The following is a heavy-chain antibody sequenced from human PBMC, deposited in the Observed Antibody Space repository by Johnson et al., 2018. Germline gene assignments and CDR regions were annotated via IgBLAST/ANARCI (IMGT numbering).Heavy chain of an antibody. CDR2: ISSSSSYI. Sequence: VQLVESGGGLVKPGGSLRLSCAASGFTFSSYSMNWVRQAPGKGLEWVSSISSSSSYIYYADSVKGRFTIPRDNAKNSLYLQMNSLRAEDTAVYYCARAIPTYYYDSSGYPSYGFDIWGQGTMVTVSS. CDR1: GFTFSSYS. J-gene: IGHJ3*02. CDR3: ARAIPTYYYDSSGYPSYGFDI. V-gene: IGHV3-21*01. D-gene: IGHD3-22*01.